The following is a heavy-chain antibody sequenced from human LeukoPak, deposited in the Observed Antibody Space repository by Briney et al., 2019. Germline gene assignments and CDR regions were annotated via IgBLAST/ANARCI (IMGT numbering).Heavy chain of an antibody. V-gene: IGHV3-23*01. Sequence: GGSLRLSCAASGFTFSDFAMSWVRQAPGKGLEWFSGMSASGSHTHSADFVKGRFTISRDNFKNTLYLQMNGLRVEDTAVYYCAKVRSGNNYYFDYWGQGTLVTVSS. CDR3: AKVRSGNNYYFDY. CDR1: GFTFSDFA. D-gene: IGHD1/OR15-1a*01. J-gene: IGHJ4*02. CDR2: MSASGSHT.